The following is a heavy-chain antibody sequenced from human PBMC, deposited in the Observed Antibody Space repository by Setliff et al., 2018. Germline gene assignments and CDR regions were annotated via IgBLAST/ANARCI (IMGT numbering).Heavy chain of an antibody. CDR3: ARDVVAAFGWFDP. Sequence: PSETLSLTCTVSGYSISSGHYWSWIRQPPGKGLEWIGYIYDSGITNYNPSLKSRVTISVDTSKNQISLKVKSVTAADTAVYYCARDVVAAFGWFDPWGQGTLVTVSS. CDR1: GYSISSGHY. D-gene: IGHD2-15*01. CDR2: IYDSGIT. V-gene: IGHV4-61*01. J-gene: IGHJ5*02.